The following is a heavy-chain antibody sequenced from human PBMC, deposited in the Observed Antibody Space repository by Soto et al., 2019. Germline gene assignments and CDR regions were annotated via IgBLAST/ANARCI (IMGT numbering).Heavy chain of an antibody. CDR2: ISGSGVST. CDR1: GFTFSSYA. CDR3: AREEVYYDSSGYYPRFVHYYYGMDV. V-gene: IGHV3-23*01. J-gene: IGHJ6*02. D-gene: IGHD3-22*01. Sequence: PGGSLRLSCAASGFTFSSYAMSWVRQAPGKGLEWVSAISGSGVSTYYADSVKGRFTISRDNSKNTLYLQMNSLRAEDTAVYYCAREEVYYDSSGYYPRFVHYYYGMDVWGQGTTVTVSS.